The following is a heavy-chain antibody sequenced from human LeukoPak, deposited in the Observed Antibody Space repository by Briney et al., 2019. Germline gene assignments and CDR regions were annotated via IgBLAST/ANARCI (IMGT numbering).Heavy chain of an antibody. D-gene: IGHD3-3*01. CDR3: AKGSDFWSGYYTFDP. CDR1: GFTFDDYA. CDR2: ISWKSGSI. J-gene: IGHJ5*02. V-gene: IGHV3-9*01. Sequence: GGSLRLSCAASGFTFDDYAMHWVRQAPGKGLEWVSGISWKSGSIGYADSVKGRFTISRDNAKNSLYLQMNSLRAEDTALYYCAKGSDFWSGYYTFDPWGQGTLVTVSS.